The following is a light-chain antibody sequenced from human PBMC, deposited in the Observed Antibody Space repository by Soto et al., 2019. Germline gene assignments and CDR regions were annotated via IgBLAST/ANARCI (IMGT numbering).Light chain of an antibody. CDR2: GAS. J-gene: IGKJ5*01. Sequence: EIVLTQSPGTLSLSPWERATLSCRASQSVSSNSLAWYHQKPGQPPRLLIYGASSRATGIPDRFSGGGSGTDFTLTISRPEPEDFAVYYCQQYNNWPPITFGQGTRLEIK. CDR1: QSVSSNS. CDR3: QQYNNWPPIT. V-gene: IGKV3-20*01.